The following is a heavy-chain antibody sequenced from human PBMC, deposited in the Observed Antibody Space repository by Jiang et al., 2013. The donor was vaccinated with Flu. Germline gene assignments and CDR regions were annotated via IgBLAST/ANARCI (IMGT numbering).Heavy chain of an antibody. CDR2: ISYDGSNK. CDR3: AKDISSSWYSHYYYYGMDV. CDR1: GFTFSSYG. D-gene: IGHD6-13*01. V-gene: IGHV3-30*18. Sequence: QLVESGGGVVQPGRSLRLSCAASGFTFSSYGMHWVRQAPGKGLEWVAVISYDGSNKYYADSVKGRFTISRDNSKNTLYLQMNSLRAEDTAVYYCAKDISSSWYSHYYYYGMDVWGQGTTVTVSS. J-gene: IGHJ6*02.